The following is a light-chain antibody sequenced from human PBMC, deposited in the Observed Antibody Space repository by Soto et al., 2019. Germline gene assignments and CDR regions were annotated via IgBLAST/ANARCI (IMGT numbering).Light chain of an antibody. V-gene: IGKV1-39*01. CDR2: DAS. J-gene: IGKJ5*01. CDR3: QQSYRTPPIT. CDR1: QTISTW. Sequence: DIQVTQSPPTLSASVGDRVTITCRASQTISTWMAWYQQKPGKAPKLLVYDASTLQSGVASRFSGSGSGTDFTLTISSLQPEDFATYYCQQSYRTPPITFGQGTRLEIK.